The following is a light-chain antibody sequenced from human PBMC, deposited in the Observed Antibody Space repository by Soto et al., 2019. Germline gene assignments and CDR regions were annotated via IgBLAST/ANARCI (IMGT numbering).Light chain of an antibody. Sequence: EIVLTQSPGTLSLSPGERATLSCRASQSVSSSNLAWYQQKPGQAPRLLIYGAFNRATGIPARFSGSGSGTDFTLTISSLEPEDSAIYYCQQRNVWPPVTFGLGTRLEIK. CDR2: GAF. CDR3: QQRNVWPPVT. CDR1: QSVSSSN. V-gene: IGKV3D-20*02. J-gene: IGKJ5*01.